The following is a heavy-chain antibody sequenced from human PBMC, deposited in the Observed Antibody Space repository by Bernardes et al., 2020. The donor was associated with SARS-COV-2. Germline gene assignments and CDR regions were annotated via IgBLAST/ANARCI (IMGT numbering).Heavy chain of an antibody. D-gene: IGHD1-1*01. CDR2: IYYSGST. CDR1: GGSISSYY. J-gene: IGHJ6*02. Sequence: SETLSLTCTVSGGSISSYYWSWIRQPPGKGLEWIGYIYYSGSTNYNPSLKSRVTISVDTSKNQFSLKLSSVTAADTAVYYCARDGEDGRTQDYYYYGMDVWGQGTTVTVSS. CDR3: ARDGEDGRTQDYYYYGMDV. V-gene: IGHV4-59*01.